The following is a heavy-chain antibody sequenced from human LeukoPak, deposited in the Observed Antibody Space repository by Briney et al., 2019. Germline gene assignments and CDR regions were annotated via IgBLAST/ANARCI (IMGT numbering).Heavy chain of an antibody. V-gene: IGHV3-11*04. D-gene: IGHD1-1*01. Sequence: PGGSLRLSCAASGFTFSDYYMNWVRQAPGKGLEWVSYISSSSSTIYYADSVKGRFTISRDNAKNSLYLQMNSLRAEDTAVYYCARGGMTSYYYYMDVWGKGTTVTVSS. CDR1: GFTFSDYY. CDR3: ARGGMTSYYYYMDV. J-gene: IGHJ6*03. CDR2: ISSSSSTI.